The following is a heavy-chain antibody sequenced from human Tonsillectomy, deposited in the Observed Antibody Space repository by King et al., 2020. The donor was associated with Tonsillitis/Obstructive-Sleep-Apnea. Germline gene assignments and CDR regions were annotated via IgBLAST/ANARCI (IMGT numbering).Heavy chain of an antibody. D-gene: IGHD3-22*01. CDR2: IYTSGST. V-gene: IGHV4-4*07. Sequence: QLQESGPGLVKPSETLSLTCTVSGGSISSYYWSWIRQPAGKGLEWIGLIYTSGSTNYNPSLKSRVTMSVDTSKNQFSLKLSSVTAADTAVYYCARVAHYYDSSGYYHDAFDIWGQGTMVTVSS. J-gene: IGHJ3*02. CDR1: GGSISSYY. CDR3: ARVAHYYDSSGYYHDAFDI.